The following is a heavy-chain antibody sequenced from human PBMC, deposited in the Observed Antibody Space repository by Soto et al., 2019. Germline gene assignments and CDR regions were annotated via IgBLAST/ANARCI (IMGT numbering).Heavy chain of an antibody. CDR2: IYWDDDK. Sequence: QITLKESGPTVVKPTQTLTLTCTFSGFSLSTKTVGVGWIRQPPGKALEWLALIYWDDDKRYSQSLKNRLTIAMDTSKNLGILAMTNMGPVDTATYYCAHTVTRYDYFDYWGQGSLVTVSS. D-gene: IGHD4-17*01. CDR3: AHTVTRYDYFDY. J-gene: IGHJ4*02. V-gene: IGHV2-5*02. CDR1: GFSLSTKTVG.